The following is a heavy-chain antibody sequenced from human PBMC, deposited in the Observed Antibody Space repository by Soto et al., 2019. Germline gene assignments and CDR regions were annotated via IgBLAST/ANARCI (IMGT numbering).Heavy chain of an antibody. J-gene: IGHJ4*02. Sequence: ASVKVSCKSSGYAFTGYYIHWVRQAPGQGLEWMGWINPNSGDTNYAQKFQGRVTMTRDTSFSTAYMELSSLRSDDTAVYYCATRYSYVHFWGQGTLVTVSA. V-gene: IGHV1-2*02. CDR2: INPNSGDT. D-gene: IGHD5-18*01. CDR1: GYAFTGYY. CDR3: ATRYSYVHF.